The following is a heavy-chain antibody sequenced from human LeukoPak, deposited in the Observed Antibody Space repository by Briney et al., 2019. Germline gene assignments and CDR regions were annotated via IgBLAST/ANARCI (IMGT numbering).Heavy chain of an antibody. J-gene: IGHJ4*02. V-gene: IGHV1-18*01. Sequence: ASVKVSCKASGYTFRSYDITWVRQAPGQGLEWMGWISPNNGNTNYALKVQGRATMTTDTSTSTAYMELRSLRSDDTAVYYCARVLRYDFWSAYYFDYWGQGTLVTVSS. CDR2: ISPNNGNT. CDR1: GYTFRSYD. CDR3: ARVLRYDFWSAYYFDY. D-gene: IGHD3-3*01.